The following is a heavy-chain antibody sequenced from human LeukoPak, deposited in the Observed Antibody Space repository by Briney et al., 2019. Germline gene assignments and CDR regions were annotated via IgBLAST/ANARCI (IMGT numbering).Heavy chain of an antibody. CDR3: ARDLWGSGIDN. CDR2: IYTSGST. D-gene: IGHD3-10*01. Sequence: SGTLSLTCTVSGASISSHYWNWIRQPAGKGLEWIGRIYTSGSTNYTPSLKSRVTISVDTSKNQFSLKLTSVTAADTAVYYCARDLWGSGIDNWGQGTLVTVSS. V-gene: IGHV4-4*07. J-gene: IGHJ4*02. CDR1: GASISSHY.